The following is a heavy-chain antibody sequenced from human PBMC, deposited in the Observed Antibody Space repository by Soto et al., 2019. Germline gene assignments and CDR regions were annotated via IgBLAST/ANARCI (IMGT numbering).Heavy chain of an antibody. D-gene: IGHD3-3*01. V-gene: IGHV3-23*01. Sequence: EVLLLESGGGLVQPGGSLRLSCAASGFTVSGYAMSWVRQVPGKGLQWVSSISGSGYRTYYADSVKGRFTISRDNSKYSLFLQMNSLIAEDTALYYCAKDRVTVYGVVSTFESWGQGTLVTVSS. CDR1: GFTVSGYA. CDR2: ISGSGYRT. J-gene: IGHJ4*02. CDR3: AKDRVTVYGVVSTFES.